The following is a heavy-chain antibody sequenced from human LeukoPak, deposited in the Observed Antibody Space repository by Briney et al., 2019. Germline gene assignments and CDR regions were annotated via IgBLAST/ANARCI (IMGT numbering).Heavy chain of an antibody. CDR1: GGSISSGGYS. D-gene: IGHD3-3*01. CDR2: IYHSGST. V-gene: IGHV4-30-2*01. Sequence: SQTLSLTCAVSGGSISSGGYSWSWIRQPPGKGLEWIGYIYHSGSTYYNPSLKSRATISVDRSKNQFSLKLSSVTAADTAVYYCARDGAFGVDTTWGQGTLVTVSS. CDR3: ARDGAFGVDTT. J-gene: IGHJ5*02.